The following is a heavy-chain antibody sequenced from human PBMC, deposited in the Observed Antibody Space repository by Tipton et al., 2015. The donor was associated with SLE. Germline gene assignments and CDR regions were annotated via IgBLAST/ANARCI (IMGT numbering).Heavy chain of an antibody. Sequence: TLSLTCSVSGGSVSSGFYYWSWIRQPAGKGLEWIGRINTSGTTNYNPSLKSRVTISLDTSRNHFSLRLSSVTAADTAVYYCARQPRGINWFDPWGQGTLVTVSS. CDR3: ARQPRGINWFDP. J-gene: IGHJ5*02. CDR1: GGSVSSGFYY. CDR2: INTSGTT. V-gene: IGHV4-61*02.